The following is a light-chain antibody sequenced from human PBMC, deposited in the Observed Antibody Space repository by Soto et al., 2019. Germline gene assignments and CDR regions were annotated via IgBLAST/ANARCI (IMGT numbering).Light chain of an antibody. CDR3: QQSYSSWWT. Sequence: DIQMTQSPSSLSASVQDRVTITCRASRSISGYLHWYQQKPGKAPKLLIYADSTLQSGVPSRFSGSGSGTDFTLTISSLQPEDFATYYCQQSYSSWWTFGQGTKVEIK. CDR2: ADS. J-gene: IGKJ1*01. V-gene: IGKV1-39*01. CDR1: RSISGY.